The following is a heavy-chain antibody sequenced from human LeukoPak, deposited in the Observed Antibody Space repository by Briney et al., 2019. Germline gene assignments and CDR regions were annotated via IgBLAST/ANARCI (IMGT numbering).Heavy chain of an antibody. CDR1: GFTFGNYG. J-gene: IGHJ4*02. Sequence: PGGSRRLSCAASGFTFGNYGMTWVRQAPGKGLEWVANIKQDGSEKHYVDSVKGRFTISRDNAKNSVYLQMNSLRAEDTAVYYCARDRAMDDYWGQGTLVTVSS. V-gene: IGHV3-7*01. CDR3: ARDRAMDDY. D-gene: IGHD5-18*01. CDR2: IKQDGSEK.